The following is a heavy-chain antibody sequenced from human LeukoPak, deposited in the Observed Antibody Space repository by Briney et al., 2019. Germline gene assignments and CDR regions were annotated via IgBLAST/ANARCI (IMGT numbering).Heavy chain of an antibody. CDR1: GGSISSGGYY. CDR3: ARGPPMVRGVNLDY. CDR2: IYYSGST. D-gene: IGHD3-10*01. J-gene: IGHJ4*02. Sequence: SETLSLTCTVSGGSISSGGYYWSWIRQRPGKGLEWIVYIYYSGSTYYNPSLKSRVTISVDTSKNQFSLKLSSVAAADTAVYYCARGPPMVRGVNLDYWGQGTLVTVSS. V-gene: IGHV4-31*03.